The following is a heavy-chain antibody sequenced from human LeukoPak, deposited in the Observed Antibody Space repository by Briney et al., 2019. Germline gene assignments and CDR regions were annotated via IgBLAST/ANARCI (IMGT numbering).Heavy chain of an antibody. Sequence: SETLSLTCAVYGGSFSGYYWSWIRQPPGKGLEWIVEINHSGSTNYNPSLKSRVTISVDTSKNQFSLKLSSVTAADTAVYYCARSEDDSSGYYYATFDYWGQGTLVTVSS. D-gene: IGHD3-22*01. V-gene: IGHV4-34*01. CDR1: GGSFSGYY. CDR2: INHSGST. CDR3: ARSEDDSSGYYYATFDY. J-gene: IGHJ4*02.